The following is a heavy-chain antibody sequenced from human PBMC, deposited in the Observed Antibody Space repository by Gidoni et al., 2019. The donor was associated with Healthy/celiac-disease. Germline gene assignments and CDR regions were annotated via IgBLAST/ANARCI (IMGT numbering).Heavy chain of an antibody. V-gene: IGHV1-46*01. CDR2: INPSGGST. CDR1: GYTFTSYY. D-gene: IGHD3-22*01. Sequence: QVQLVQSGAEVKKPGASVKVSCKASGYTFTSYYMHWVRQAPGQGLEWMGIINPSGGSTSYAQKFQGRVTMTRDTSTSTVYMELSSLRSEDTAVYYCARVRNYYDSSGYSYYFDYWGQGTLVTVSS. CDR3: ARVRNYYDSSGYSYYFDY. J-gene: IGHJ4*02.